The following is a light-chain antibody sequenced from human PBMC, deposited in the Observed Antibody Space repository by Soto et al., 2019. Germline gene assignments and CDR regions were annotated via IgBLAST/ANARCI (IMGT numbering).Light chain of an antibody. Sequence: EIVLTQSPATLSLSPGERATLSCRASQSVINYLVWYQQKPGQAPRLLIYDASNRATGIPARFSGSGSGTDSTLTISTLEPEDFAVYYCQQRLNRHSFGGGTKVEIK. CDR3: QQRLNRHS. V-gene: IGKV3-11*01. CDR2: DAS. J-gene: IGKJ4*01. CDR1: QSVINY.